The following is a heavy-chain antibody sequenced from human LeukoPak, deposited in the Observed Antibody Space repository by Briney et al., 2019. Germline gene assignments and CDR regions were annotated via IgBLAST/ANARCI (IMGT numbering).Heavy chain of an antibody. D-gene: IGHD6-19*01. CDR2: ISWNSGSI. V-gene: IGHV3-9*01. CDR1: GFTFDDYA. Sequence: GGSLRLSCAASGFTFDDYAMHWVRQAPGKGLGWVSGISWNSGSIGYADSVKGRFTISRDNAKNSLYLQMNSLRAEDTALYYCAKDKGIAVAGSPSYYYYGMDVWGQGTTVTVSS. CDR3: AKDKGIAVAGSPSYYYYGMDV. J-gene: IGHJ6*02.